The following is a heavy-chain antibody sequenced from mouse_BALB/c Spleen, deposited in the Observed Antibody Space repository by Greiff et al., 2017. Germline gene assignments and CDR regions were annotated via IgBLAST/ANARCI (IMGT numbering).Heavy chain of an antibody. CDR2: IDPETGGT. CDR1: GYTFTDYE. CDR3: TETWFAY. J-gene: IGHJ3*01. Sequence: QVQLQQSGAELVRPGASVTLSCKASGYTFTDYEMHWVKHTPVHGLEWIGAIDPETGGTAYNQKFKGKATLTADKSSSTAYMELRSLTSEDSAVYYCTETWFAYWGQGTLVTVSA. V-gene: IGHV1-15*01.